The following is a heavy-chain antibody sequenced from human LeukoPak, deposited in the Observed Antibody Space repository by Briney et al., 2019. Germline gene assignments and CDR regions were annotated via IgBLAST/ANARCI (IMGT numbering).Heavy chain of an antibody. CDR1: GGSFSGFR. D-gene: IGHD6-13*01. CDR3: ASQYSSSWSPFDY. Sequence: SETLSLTCAVSGGSFSGFRWHWIRQPPGKGPEWIGEINHSGGTTYNPSLKSRVTISVDTSKNQFSLKLSSVTAADTAVYYCASQYSSSWSPFDYWGQGTLVTVSS. CDR2: INHSGGT. J-gene: IGHJ4*02. V-gene: IGHV4-34*01.